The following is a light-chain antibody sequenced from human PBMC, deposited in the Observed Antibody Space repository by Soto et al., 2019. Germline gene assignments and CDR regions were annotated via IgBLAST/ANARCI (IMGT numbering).Light chain of an antibody. CDR2: DNN. CDR1: VSNIGNNY. Sequence: QSVLTQPPSVSAAPGQRVTISCSGSVSNIGNNYVSWYQHLPGTAPRLLIYDNNERPSGIPERFSGSKSGTSATLDITGLQTGDEADYYCGTWDNSLSVVYVFGTGTKLTVL. V-gene: IGLV1-51*01. CDR3: GTWDNSLSVVYV. J-gene: IGLJ1*01.